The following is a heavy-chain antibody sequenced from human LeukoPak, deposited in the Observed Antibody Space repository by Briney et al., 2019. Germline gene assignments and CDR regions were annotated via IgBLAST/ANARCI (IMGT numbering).Heavy chain of an antibody. CDR3: ARDLGSSSWNAFDI. J-gene: IGHJ3*02. CDR2: FDPEDGET. D-gene: IGHD6-13*01. CDR1: GYTLTELS. Sequence: ASVKVSCKVSGYTLTELSMHWVRLAPGKGLEWMGGFDPEDGETIYAQKFQGRVTMTRDTSTSTVYMELSSLRSEDTAVYYCARDLGSSSWNAFDIWGQGTMVTVSS. V-gene: IGHV1-24*01.